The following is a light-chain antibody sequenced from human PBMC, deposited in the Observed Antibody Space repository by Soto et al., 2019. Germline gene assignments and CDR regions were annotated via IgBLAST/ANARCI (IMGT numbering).Light chain of an antibody. CDR1: SGHSSYA. V-gene: IGLV4-69*01. Sequence: QLVLTQSPSASASLGASVNLTCTLSSGHSSYAIAWHQQQPEKGPRYLMKLNSDGSHSKGDGIPDRFSGSSSGAERYLTISSLQSEDEADYYCQTWGTGIPVFGGGTKVTVL. J-gene: IGLJ2*01. CDR3: QTWGTGIPV. CDR2: LNSDGSH.